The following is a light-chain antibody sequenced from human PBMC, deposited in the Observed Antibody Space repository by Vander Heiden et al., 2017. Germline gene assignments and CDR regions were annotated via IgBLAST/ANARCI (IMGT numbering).Light chain of an antibody. CDR3: QHYHASPPTWT. V-gene: IGKV1-5*03. CDR1: QSINNW. J-gene: IGKJ1*01. CDR2: KAS. Sequence: IQMTQSPSTLSASVGDRVTVTCRASQSINNWLAWYQQRPGKAPKLLIYKASRLESGVPSRFSGSGSGTEFSLTISSLQPDDFATYYCQHYHASPPTWTFGQGTKVEL.